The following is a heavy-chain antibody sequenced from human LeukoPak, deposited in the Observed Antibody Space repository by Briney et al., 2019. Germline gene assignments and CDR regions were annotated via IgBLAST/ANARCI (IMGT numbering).Heavy chain of an antibody. CDR1: GYTFTGYY. Sequence: ASVKVSCKASGYTFTGYYMHWVRQAPGQGLEWMGWINPNSGGTNYAQKFQGRVTMTRDTSISTAYMELSRLRSDDTAVYYCARDRARAPVDTAMVTESYYYYYMDVWGKGTTVTISS. CDR2: INPNSGGT. J-gene: IGHJ6*03. CDR3: ARDRARAPVDTAMVTESYYYYYMDV. D-gene: IGHD5-18*01. V-gene: IGHV1-2*02.